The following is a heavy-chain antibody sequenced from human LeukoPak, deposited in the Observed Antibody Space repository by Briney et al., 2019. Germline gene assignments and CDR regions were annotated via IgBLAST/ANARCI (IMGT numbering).Heavy chain of an antibody. J-gene: IGHJ4*02. CDR1: GFTFSSYE. Sequence: GGSLRLSCAASGFTFSSYEMNWVRQAPGKGLEWVSYVSSSGSTIYYADSVKGRFTISRDNAKNSLYLQMNSLRAEDTAVYYCARDKGYSYGREDYWGQGTLVTVSS. V-gene: IGHV3-48*03. CDR2: VSSSGSTI. CDR3: ARDKGYSYGREDY. D-gene: IGHD5-18*01.